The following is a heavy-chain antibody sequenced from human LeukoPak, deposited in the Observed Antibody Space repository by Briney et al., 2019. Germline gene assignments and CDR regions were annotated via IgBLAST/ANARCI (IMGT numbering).Heavy chain of an antibody. CDR1: GGSISSYY. J-gene: IGHJ4*02. V-gene: IGHV4-4*09. CDR3: ARQPGFRSSWPLLFDY. CDR2: IYTSGST. Sequence: SETLSLTCTVSGGSISSYYWSWIRQPPGKGLEWIGYIYTSGSTNYNPSLKSRVTISVDTSKNQFSLKLSSVTAADTAVYYCARQPGFRSSWPLLFDYWGQGTLVTVSS. D-gene: IGHD6-13*01.